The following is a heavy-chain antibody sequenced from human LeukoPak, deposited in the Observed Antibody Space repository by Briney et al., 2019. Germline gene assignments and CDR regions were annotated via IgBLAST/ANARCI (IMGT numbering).Heavy chain of an antibody. J-gene: IGHJ4*02. CDR1: GYTFTSYG. V-gene: IGHV1-18*01. Sequence: GASVKVSCKASGYTFTSYGISWVRQAPGQGLEWMGWISAYNGNTNHAQKLQGRVTMTTDTSTSTAYMELRSLRSDDTAVYYCARDVLPDYYYDSSVGQRDYWGQGTLVTVSS. CDR2: ISAYNGNT. CDR3: ARDVLPDYYYDSSVGQRDY. D-gene: IGHD3-22*01.